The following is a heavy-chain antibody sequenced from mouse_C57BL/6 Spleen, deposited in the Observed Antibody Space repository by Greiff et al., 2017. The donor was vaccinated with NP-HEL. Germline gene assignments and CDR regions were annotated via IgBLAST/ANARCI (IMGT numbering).Heavy chain of an antibody. V-gene: IGHV1-50*01. J-gene: IGHJ2*01. CDR1: GYTFTSYW. CDR3: ARETTMVTGRGFDY. Sequence: VQLQQPGAELVKPGASVKLSCKASGYTFTSYWLQWVNQRPGQGLEWIGEIDPSDSYTNYNQKFKGKATLTVDTSSSTAYMQLSSLTSEDSAVYYCARETTMVTGRGFDYWGQGTTLTVSS. D-gene: IGHD2-2*01. CDR2: IDPSDSYT.